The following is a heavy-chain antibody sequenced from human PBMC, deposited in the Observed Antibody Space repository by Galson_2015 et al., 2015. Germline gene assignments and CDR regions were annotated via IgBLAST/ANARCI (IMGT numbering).Heavy chain of an antibody. Sequence: SLRLSCAASGFTFSNAWMSWVRQAPGKGLEWVGRIKSKTDGGTTDYAAPVKGRFTISRDDSKNTLYLQMNSLKTEDTAVYYCTSEGRGYYYDSSGYYNYWGQGTLVTVSS. CDR3: TSEGRGYYYDSSGYYNY. J-gene: IGHJ4*02. CDR2: IKSKTDGGTT. D-gene: IGHD3-22*01. V-gene: IGHV3-15*01. CDR1: GFTFSNAW.